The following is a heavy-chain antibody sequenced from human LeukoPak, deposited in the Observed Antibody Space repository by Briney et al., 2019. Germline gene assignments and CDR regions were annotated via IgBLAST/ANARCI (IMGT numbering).Heavy chain of an antibody. CDR3: ARGYSSGWNDY. D-gene: IGHD6-19*01. V-gene: IGHV4-39*07. Sequence: SETLSLTCTIFGDSVSRSDSCWDWIRQPPGEGLEWIGTIYYSGRTYYSPSLKSRVTISVDTSKNQFSLKLSSVTAADTAVYYCARGYSSGWNDYWGQGTLVTVSS. J-gene: IGHJ4*02. CDR1: GDSVSRSDSC. CDR2: IYYSGRT.